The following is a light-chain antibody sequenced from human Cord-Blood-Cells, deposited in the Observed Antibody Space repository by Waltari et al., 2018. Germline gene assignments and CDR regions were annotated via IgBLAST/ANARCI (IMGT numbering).Light chain of an antibody. J-gene: IGKJ3*01. V-gene: IGKV1-39*01. Sequence: DIQMTQSPSSLSASVGDRVTITCRASQTISSYLNWYQQKPGKAPKLLIYAASSLQSGVPSRFSGSGSGTDFTLTISSLQPEDFATYDCQQSYSTPRTVGPGTKVDIK. CDR1: QTISSY. CDR3: QQSYSTPRT. CDR2: AAS.